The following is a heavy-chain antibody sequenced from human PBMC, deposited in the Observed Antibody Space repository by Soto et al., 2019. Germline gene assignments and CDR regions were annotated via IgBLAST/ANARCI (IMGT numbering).Heavy chain of an antibody. CDR1: GFTFSSYG. CDR2: ISYDGTNK. V-gene: IGHV3-30*18. D-gene: IGHD2-15*01. Sequence: GGSLRLSCTASGFTFSSYGMHWVRQAPGKGLEWVAVISYDGTNKYFADSVKGRFTISRDNSKNTLYLQMSSLGPEDTAVYYCAKDKLDCSGGDCPLYYYYGMDVWGQGTTVTVSS. J-gene: IGHJ6*02. CDR3: AKDKLDCSGGDCPLYYYYGMDV.